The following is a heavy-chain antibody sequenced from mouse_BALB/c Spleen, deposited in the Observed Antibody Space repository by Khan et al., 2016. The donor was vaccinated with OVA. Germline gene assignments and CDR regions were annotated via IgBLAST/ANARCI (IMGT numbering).Heavy chain of an antibody. CDR1: GYPFTDYN. D-gene: IGHD1-1*01. CDR3: ARGGFGSPLAY. CDR2: ITPNNGGT. V-gene: IGHV1-18*01. J-gene: IGHJ3*01. Sequence: VRLQQSGPELVKPGASVKIPCKASGYPFTDYNMDWVKQSHGKSLEWIGDITPNNGGTIYNQKFKGTATLNVDKSSSTAYMELRSLTSEDTAVYYCARGGFGSPLAYWGQGTLVTVSA.